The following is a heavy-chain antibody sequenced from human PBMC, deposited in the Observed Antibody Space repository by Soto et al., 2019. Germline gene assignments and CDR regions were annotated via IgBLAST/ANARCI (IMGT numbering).Heavy chain of an antibody. V-gene: IGHV3-33*01. CDR2: IWYDGSNK. CDR1: GFTFSGYG. CDR3: ASLTFYDFWSGYPTPLNYYGMDV. D-gene: IGHD3-3*01. J-gene: IGHJ6*02. Sequence: GGSLRLSCAASGFTFSGYGMHWVRQAPGKGLEWVAVIWYDGSNKYYADSVKGRFTISRDNSKNTLYLQMNSLRAEDTAVYYCASLTFYDFWSGYPTPLNYYGMDVWGQGTTVTVSS.